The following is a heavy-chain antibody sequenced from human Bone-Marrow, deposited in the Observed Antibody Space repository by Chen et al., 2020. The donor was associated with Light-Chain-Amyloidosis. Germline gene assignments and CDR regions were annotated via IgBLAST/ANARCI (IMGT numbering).Heavy chain of an antibody. V-gene: IGHV4-31*03. D-gene: IGHD4-17*01. Sequence: QVQLQESGPGLVKPSQTLSPTCTVSGGSISSGGYYWSWIRQHPGKGLEWIGDIYYSGSTYYNPSLKSRVTISVGTSKNQFSLKLSSVTAADTAVYYCARGPSDYGDPYYYYYYMDVWGKGTTVTVSS. J-gene: IGHJ6*03. CDR1: GGSISSGGYY. CDR3: ARGPSDYGDPYYYYYYMDV. CDR2: IYYSGST.